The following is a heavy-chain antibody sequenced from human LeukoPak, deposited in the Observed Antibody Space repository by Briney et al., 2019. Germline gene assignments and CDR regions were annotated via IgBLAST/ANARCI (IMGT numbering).Heavy chain of an antibody. V-gene: IGHV3-21*01. Sequence: PGGSLRLSCAASGFTFSSYSMNWVRQAPGKGREWVSSISSSGSYIYYADSVKGRFTMSRDNAKNSLYLQMNSQRAEDTAVYYCARGGLTIFGVVTKRKGPIDYWGQGTLVTVSS. D-gene: IGHD3-3*01. CDR3: ARGGLTIFGVVTKRKGPIDY. CDR1: GFTFSSYS. J-gene: IGHJ4*02. CDR2: ISSSGSYI.